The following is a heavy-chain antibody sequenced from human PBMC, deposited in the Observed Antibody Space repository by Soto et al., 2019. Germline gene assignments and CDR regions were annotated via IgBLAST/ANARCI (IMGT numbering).Heavy chain of an antibody. D-gene: IGHD6-6*01. J-gene: IGHJ6*02. CDR2: IDPSDSYT. V-gene: IGHV5-10-1*01. Sequence: GGSLKISCKGSGYSFTSYWISWVRQMPGKGLEWMGRIDPSDSYTNYSPSFQGHVTISADKSISTAYLQWSSLKASDTAMYYCARQSVAARSYYYYGMDVWGQGTTVTVSS. CDR3: ARQSVAARSYYYYGMDV. CDR1: GYSFTSYW.